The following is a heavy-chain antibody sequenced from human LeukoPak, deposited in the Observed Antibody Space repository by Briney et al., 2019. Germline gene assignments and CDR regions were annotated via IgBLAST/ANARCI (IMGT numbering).Heavy chain of an antibody. V-gene: IGHV3-23*01. CDR2: IRLGDGST. J-gene: IGHJ4*02. Sequence: GGSLRLSCAASGISFSKSAISWVRQAQGKGLEWVSAIRLGDGSTFYADSVKGRFTISKDNSTTTVYLQMNSLRVEDTAMYYCMKDPHYSDTSGHWGQGTLVTVSS. D-gene: IGHD3-22*01. CDR3: MKDPHYSDTSGH. CDR1: GISFSKSA.